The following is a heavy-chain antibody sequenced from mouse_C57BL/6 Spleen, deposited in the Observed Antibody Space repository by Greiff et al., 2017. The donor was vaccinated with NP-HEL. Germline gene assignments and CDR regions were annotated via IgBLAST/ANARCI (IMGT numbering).Heavy chain of an antibody. V-gene: IGHV1-62-2*01. Sequence: QVQLQQSGAELVKPGASVKLSCKASGYTFTEYTIHWVKQRSGQGLEWIGWFYPGSGSIKYIEKFKDKATLTADKSSSTVYLELSRLTSEDAAVYCGARHAPRYYGSSGFAYWGQGTLVTVSA. CDR2: FYPGSGSI. CDR1: GYTFTEYT. CDR3: ARHAPRYYGSSGFAY. D-gene: IGHD1-1*01. J-gene: IGHJ3*01.